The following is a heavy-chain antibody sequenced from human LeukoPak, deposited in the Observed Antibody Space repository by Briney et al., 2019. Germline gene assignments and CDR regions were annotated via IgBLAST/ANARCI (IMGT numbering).Heavy chain of an antibody. D-gene: IGHD3-22*01. CDR2: MSGSGDSI. CDR1: GFKFSSYA. J-gene: IGHJ5*02. Sequence: GGSLRLSCAASGFKFSSYAMTWVRQAPGKGLEWVSGMSGSGDSIYYAASVKGRFIISRDNSKNTLFLQMNSLRAEDTAVYYCAKVDSSGYYGPLHHWGQGTLVTVSS. CDR3: AKVDSSGYYGPLHH. V-gene: IGHV3-23*01.